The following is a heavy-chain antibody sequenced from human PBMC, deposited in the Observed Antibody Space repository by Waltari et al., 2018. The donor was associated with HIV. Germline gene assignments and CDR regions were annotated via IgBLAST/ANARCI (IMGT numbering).Heavy chain of an antibody. CDR3: ARGGYTYGDDY. CDR1: GYPFTSYD. J-gene: IGHJ4*02. V-gene: IGHV1-8*01. Sequence: QVLLVQSGAEVKKPGASVKVSCQASGYPFTSYDINWVRQATGKGIEAMGWMTPNIGKTGYAQKFQGRVTMTRNTSRSTAYMELSSLRSDDTAVYYCARGGYTYGDDYWGQGTLVTVSS. D-gene: IGHD5-18*01. CDR2: MTPNIGKT.